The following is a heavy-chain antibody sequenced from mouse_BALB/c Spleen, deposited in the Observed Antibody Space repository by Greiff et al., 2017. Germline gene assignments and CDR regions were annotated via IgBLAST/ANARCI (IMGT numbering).Heavy chain of an antibody. D-gene: IGHD4-1*01. Sequence: EVNVVESGGGLVQPGGSRKLSCAASGFTFSSFGMHWVRQAPEKGLEWVAYISSGSSTIYYADTVKGRFTISRDNPKNTLFLQMTSLRSEDTAMYYCARGLGRGTCFDYWGQGTTLTVSA. V-gene: IGHV5-17*02. CDR1: GFTFSSFG. J-gene: IGHJ2*01. CDR3: ARGLGRGTCFDY. CDR2: ISSGSSTI.